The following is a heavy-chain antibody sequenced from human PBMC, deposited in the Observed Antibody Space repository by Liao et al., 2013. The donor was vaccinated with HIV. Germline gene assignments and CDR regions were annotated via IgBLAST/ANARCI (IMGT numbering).Heavy chain of an antibody. J-gene: IGHJ4*02. Sequence: QLQLQESGPGLVKPSETLSLTCTVSGGSISGSDYYWGWIRQPPGKGLEWIGSVFYSGSTYYNASLKSRVTISVDTSKNQFSLKLTSVTAADAAIYFCARVAPDYYDSSGYSHFDYWGQGTLVTVSS. CDR3: ARVAPDYYDSSGYSHFDY. V-gene: IGHV4-39*07. CDR1: GGSISGSDYY. D-gene: IGHD3-22*01. CDR2: VFYSGST.